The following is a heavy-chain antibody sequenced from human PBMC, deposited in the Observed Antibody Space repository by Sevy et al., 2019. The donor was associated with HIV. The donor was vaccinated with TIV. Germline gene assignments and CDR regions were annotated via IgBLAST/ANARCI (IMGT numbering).Heavy chain of an antibody. D-gene: IGHD2-2*01. V-gene: IGHV3-48*03. CDR1: GFLFSSYE. CDR2: ITKSGISV. Sequence: GGSLRLSCAASGFLFSSYEMNWVRQAPGKGLEWVSYITKSGISVYYSDSVRGRFTTFRDNAKNFLFLQMNSLRAEDTAVYYCARDLAPSASTVPHFDYWGQGTLVTVSS. CDR3: ARDLAPSASTVPHFDY. J-gene: IGHJ4*02.